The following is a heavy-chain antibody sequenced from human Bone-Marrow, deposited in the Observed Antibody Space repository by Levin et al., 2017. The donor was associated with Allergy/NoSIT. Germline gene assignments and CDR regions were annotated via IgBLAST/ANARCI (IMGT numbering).Heavy chain of an antibody. J-gene: IGHJ4*02. D-gene: IGHD6-19*01. CDR2: IYFTGHN. Sequence: MASETLSLTCSVSGGPVGKSNHYWSWIRQPPGKTLEWIGTIYFTGHNYHNPSLTSRLTLSMDTSKNQFSLRLTSVTAADTAVYFCASFTSAWATLPPTQIGGCFDYWGLGNLVTVSS. V-gene: IGHV4-39*01. CDR3: ASFTSAWATLPPTQIGGCFDY. CDR1: GGPVGKSNHY.